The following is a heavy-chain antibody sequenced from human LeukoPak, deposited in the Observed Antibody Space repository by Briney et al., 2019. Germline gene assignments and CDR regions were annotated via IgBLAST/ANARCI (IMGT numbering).Heavy chain of an antibody. D-gene: IGHD3-10*01. J-gene: IGHJ6*02. V-gene: IGHV4-61*02. CDR3: AREVYYYGSGMEGYYYYGMDV. CDR1: GASISSGSYY. CDR2: IYTSGST. Sequence: PSQTMSLTCTVSGASISSGSYYWSWIRQPAGKGLEWIGRIYTSGSTNYNPSLKSRVTISVDTSKNQFSLKVSSVTAADTAVYYCAREVYYYGSGMEGYYYYGMDVWGQGTTVTVSS.